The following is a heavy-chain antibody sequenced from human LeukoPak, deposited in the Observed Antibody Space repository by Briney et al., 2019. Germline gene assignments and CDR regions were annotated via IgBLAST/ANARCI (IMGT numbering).Heavy chain of an antibody. CDR2: ISGSGGST. Sequence: GGSLRLSCAASGFTFSGYAMSWVRQAPGKGLEWVSAISGSGGSTYYADSVKGRFTISRDNSKNTLYLQMNSLRAEDTAVYYCASTDTAMAIFDYWGQGTLVTVSS. V-gene: IGHV3-23*01. J-gene: IGHJ4*02. CDR3: ASTDTAMAIFDY. D-gene: IGHD5-18*01. CDR1: GFTFSGYA.